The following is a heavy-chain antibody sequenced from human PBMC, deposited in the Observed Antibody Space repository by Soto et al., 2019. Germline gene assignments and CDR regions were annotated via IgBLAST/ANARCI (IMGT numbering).Heavy chain of an antibody. Sequence: QITLKESGPTLVKPTQTLTLTCTFSGFSLSTSGVGVGWIRQPPGKALEWLALIYWDDDKRYSPSLKSRLTITKDTSKNQVVLTMTNMDPVDTATYYCAASRVVVAATYKGGFDYWGQGTLVTVSS. CDR3: AASRVVVAATYKGGFDY. CDR2: IYWDDDK. CDR1: GFSLSTSGVG. J-gene: IGHJ4*02. D-gene: IGHD2-15*01. V-gene: IGHV2-5*02.